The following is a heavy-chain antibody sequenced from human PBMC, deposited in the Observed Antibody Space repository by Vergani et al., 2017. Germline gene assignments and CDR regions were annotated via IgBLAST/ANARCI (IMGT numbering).Heavy chain of an antibody. J-gene: IGHJ6*03. V-gene: IGHV3-15*07. CDR3: TSGADYGDYYYYMDV. CDR1: GFTFSNAW. CDR2: IKSKTDGGTT. Sequence: EVQLVESGGGLVKPGGSLRLSCAASGFTFSNAWMNWVRQAPGKGLEWFGRIKSKTDGGTTDYAAPVKGRFTIARDDSKNTLYLQMNSLKTEDTAVYYCTSGADYGDYYYYMDVWGKGTTVTVSS. D-gene: IGHD4-17*01.